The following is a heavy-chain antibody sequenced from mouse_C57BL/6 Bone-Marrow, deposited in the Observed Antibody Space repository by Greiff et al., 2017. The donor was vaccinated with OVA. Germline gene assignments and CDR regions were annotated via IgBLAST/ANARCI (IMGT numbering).Heavy chain of an antibody. CDR1: GFTFSSYA. D-gene: IGHD1-1*01. Sequence: EVKLVESGGGLVKPGGSLKLSCAASGFTFSSYAMSWVRQTPEKRLEWVATISDGGSYTYYPDNVKGRFTISRDNAKTNLYLQMSHLKSEDTAMYYCARLITTVYFDYWGQGTTLTVSS. CDR2: ISDGGSYT. J-gene: IGHJ2*01. V-gene: IGHV5-4*03. CDR3: ARLITTVYFDY.